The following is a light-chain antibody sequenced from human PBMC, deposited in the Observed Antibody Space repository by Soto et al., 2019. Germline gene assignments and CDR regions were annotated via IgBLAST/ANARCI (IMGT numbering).Light chain of an antibody. V-gene: IGKV1-39*01. CDR1: QSISNH. CDR2: AAS. CDR3: QQSYSTPQIT. Sequence: DIQMTQSPSSLSASVEDRVIITCRASQSISNHLNWYQQKPGKAPKLLIFAASSLQSGVPSRFSGSGSGTDFTLTISSLQPEDFATYYCQQSYSTPQITFGQGTRLEIK. J-gene: IGKJ5*01.